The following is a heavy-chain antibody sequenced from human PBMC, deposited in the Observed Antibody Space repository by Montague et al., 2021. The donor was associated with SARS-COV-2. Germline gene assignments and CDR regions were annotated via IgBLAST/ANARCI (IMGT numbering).Heavy chain of an antibody. J-gene: IGHJ3*02. V-gene: IGHV4-59*01. CDR1: GGSITGYC. Sequence: SETLSLTCTVSGGSITGYCWSWLRRSPGKGLEWIAYIYDGGAVNYNPSLGSRVTILTDTSKNQLSLKVNSVTAADTAVYYCVRDHPYGGPRGAYDIWGQGTVVTVSS. CDR2: IYDGGAV. CDR3: VRDHPYGGPRGAYDI. D-gene: IGHD4-23*01.